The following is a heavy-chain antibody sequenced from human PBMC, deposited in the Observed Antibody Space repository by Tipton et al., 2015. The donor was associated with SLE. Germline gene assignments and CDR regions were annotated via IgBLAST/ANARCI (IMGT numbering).Heavy chain of an antibody. CDR3: ARGSYDSSGYHNWEFDY. CDR2: IYYSGST. Sequence: TLSLTCTVSGGSISSSSSYWGWIRQPPGKGLEWIVSIYYSGSTYYNPSLKSRVTISVDTSKNQFSLKLGSVTAADTAVYYCARGSYDSSGYHNWEFDYWGQGTLVTVSS. D-gene: IGHD3-22*01. J-gene: IGHJ4*02. V-gene: IGHV4-39*07. CDR1: GGSISSSSSY.